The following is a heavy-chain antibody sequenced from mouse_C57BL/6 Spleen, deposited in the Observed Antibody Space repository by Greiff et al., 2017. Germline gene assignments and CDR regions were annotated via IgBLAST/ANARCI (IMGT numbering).Heavy chain of an antibody. CDR2: FHPYNDDT. Sequence: QVQLKESGAELVKPGASVKMSCKASGYTFTTYPIEWMKQNHGKSLECIGNFHPYNDDTKYNEKFKGKATLTVEKSSSTVYLELSRLTSDDSAVYYCARGPYGYDGGDYAMDYWGQGTSVTVSS. J-gene: IGHJ4*01. D-gene: IGHD2-2*01. V-gene: IGHV1-47*01. CDR1: GYTFTTYP. CDR3: ARGPYGYDGGDYAMDY.